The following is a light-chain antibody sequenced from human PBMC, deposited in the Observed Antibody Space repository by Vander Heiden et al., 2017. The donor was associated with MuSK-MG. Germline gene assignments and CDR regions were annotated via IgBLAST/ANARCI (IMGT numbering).Light chain of an antibody. CDR1: SSDVGGYNY. V-gene: IGLV2-11*01. J-gene: IGLJ2*01. CDR3: CSYAGSYTLV. Sequence: QSALTQPRSVSGSPGQSVTISCTGTSSDVGGYNYVSWYQHHPGKAPKLMISDVSQRPSGVPDRFSGSKSGNTASLTISGLQAEDEADDYCCSYAGSYTLVFGGGTKLTVL. CDR2: DVS.